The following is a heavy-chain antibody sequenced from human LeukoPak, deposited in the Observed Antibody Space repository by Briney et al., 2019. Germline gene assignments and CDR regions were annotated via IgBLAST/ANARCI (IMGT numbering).Heavy chain of an antibody. D-gene: IGHD2-21*02. CDR1: GGSISSGGYY. Sequence: PSQTLSLTCTVSGGSISSGGYYWSWIRQHPGKGLEWIGYIYYSGSTYYNPSLKSRVTISVDTSKNQFSLKLSSVTAADTAVYYCARDPDSDSPFDYWGQGTLVTVSS. V-gene: IGHV4-31*03. CDR3: ARDPDSDSPFDY. J-gene: IGHJ4*02. CDR2: IYYSGST.